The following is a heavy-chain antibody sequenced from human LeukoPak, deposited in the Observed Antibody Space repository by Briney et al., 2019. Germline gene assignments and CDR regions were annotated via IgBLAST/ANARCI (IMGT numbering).Heavy chain of an antibody. V-gene: IGHV4-34*01. CDR1: GGSFSGYY. D-gene: IGHD3-22*01. J-gene: IGHJ4*02. Sequence: SETLSLTCLVYGGSFSGYYWSWIRRPSGKGLEWIGEINHSGSTNYNPSLKSRVTISVDTSKNQFSLKLTSVTAADTAVYYCARVPGYYDTSGYPQGLFDYWGQGTLVTVSS. CDR3: ARVPGYYDTSGYPQGLFDY. CDR2: INHSGST.